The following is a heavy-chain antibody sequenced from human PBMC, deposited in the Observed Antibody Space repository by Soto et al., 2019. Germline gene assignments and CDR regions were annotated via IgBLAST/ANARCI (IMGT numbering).Heavy chain of an antibody. V-gene: IGHV3-23*01. Sequence: DVLLSASGGGLVHPGGSLRVSCAASGFTFNNYAMNWVHQIPGKGLEWVSSISGNAGSTWYADSVKGRFTISRDNSQGTVSLQMSSLRADDTAIYYCAKGIHVMVVPGTAYFDSWGRGTLVTVSS. CDR1: GFTFNNYA. CDR3: AKGIHVMVVPGTAYFDS. J-gene: IGHJ4*02. CDR2: ISGNAGST. D-gene: IGHD2-21*02.